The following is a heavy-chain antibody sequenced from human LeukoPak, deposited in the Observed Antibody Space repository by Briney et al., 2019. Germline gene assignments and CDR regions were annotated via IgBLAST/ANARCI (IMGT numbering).Heavy chain of an antibody. Sequence: GRSLRLSCAASGFTFSSYAMSWVRQAPGKGMEWVSAISGSGGSTYYADSVKGRFTISRDNSKNTLYLQMNSLRAEDTAVYYCARRRYYYDSSGRTTYYYMDVWGKGTTVTVSS. V-gene: IGHV3-23*01. CDR1: GFTFSSYA. J-gene: IGHJ6*03. CDR2: ISGSGGST. D-gene: IGHD3-22*01. CDR3: ARRRYYYDSSGRTTYYYMDV.